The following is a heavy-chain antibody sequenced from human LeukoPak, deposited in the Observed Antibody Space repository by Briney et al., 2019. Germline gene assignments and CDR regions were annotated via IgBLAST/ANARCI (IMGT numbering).Heavy chain of an antibody. V-gene: IGHV4-30-2*01. CDR1: GGSISSGGYS. CDR3: ARDQTTGVYNWFDP. D-gene: IGHD4-17*01. Sequence: SQTLSLTCAVSGGSISSGGYSWSWIRQPPGKGLEWIGYIYHSGSTHYNPSLKSRVTISVDRSKNQFSLKLSSVTAADTAVYYCARDQTTGVYNWFDPWGQGTLVTVSS. J-gene: IGHJ5*02. CDR2: IYHSGST.